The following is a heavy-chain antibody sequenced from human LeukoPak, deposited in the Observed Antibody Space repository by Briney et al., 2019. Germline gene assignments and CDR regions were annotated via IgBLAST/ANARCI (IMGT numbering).Heavy chain of an antibody. D-gene: IGHD3-9*01. V-gene: IGHV3-23*01. J-gene: IGHJ4*02. CDR3: AKDYNTDYSLYFFDY. Sequence: QPGGSLRLSCAASGFTFSSYAMSWVRQAPGQGLEWVSAISGSGGSTTYADSVKGRFTISRENSKNTLYLQMNSLRAEDTAVYYCAKDYNTDYSLYFFDYWGQGTLVTVSS. CDR1: GFTFSSYA. CDR2: ISGSGGST.